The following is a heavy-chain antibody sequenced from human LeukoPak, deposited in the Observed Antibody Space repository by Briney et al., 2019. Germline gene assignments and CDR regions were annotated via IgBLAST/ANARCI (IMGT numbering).Heavy chain of an antibody. V-gene: IGHV1-2*02. CDR2: IDPNSGGT. CDR3: ARDWGLYCSGGSCYSMPGFDY. Sequence: ASVKVSCKASGYTFTGYHMHWVRQAPGQGLEWMGWIDPNSGGTNYAQKLQGRVTMTRDTSISTAYMELSRLRSDDTAVYYCARDWGLYCSGGSCYSMPGFDYWGQGTLVTVSS. J-gene: IGHJ4*02. D-gene: IGHD2-15*01. CDR1: GYTFTGYH.